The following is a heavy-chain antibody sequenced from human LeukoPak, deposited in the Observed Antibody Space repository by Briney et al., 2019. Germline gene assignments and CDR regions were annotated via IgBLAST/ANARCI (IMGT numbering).Heavy chain of an antibody. CDR2: ISSSSSYT. CDR1: VFTFTDYH. CDR3: ARDPGVLRYFDWPAGLDY. D-gene: IGHD3-9*01. Sequence: GGSLRLSCAASVFTFTDYHMSWVRQAPGKGLEWVSYISSSSSYTNYADSVKGRFTISRDNAKNSLYLQMNSLRAEDTAVYYCARDPGVLRYFDWPAGLDYWGQGTLVTVSS. J-gene: IGHJ4*02. V-gene: IGHV3-11*05.